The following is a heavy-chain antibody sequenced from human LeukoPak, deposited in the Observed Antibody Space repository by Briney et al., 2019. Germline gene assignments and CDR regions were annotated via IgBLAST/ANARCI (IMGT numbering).Heavy chain of an antibody. V-gene: IGHV4-59*11. Sequence: PSETLSLTCTVSGGSISSHYWSWIRQPPGKGLEWIGYIYYSGSTNYNPSLKSRVTISVDTSKNQFSLKLSSVTAADTAVYYCARGKGGYDFWSGYYTAAFDYWGQGTLVTVSS. D-gene: IGHD3-3*01. CDR2: IYYSGST. CDR1: GGSISSHY. J-gene: IGHJ4*02. CDR3: ARGKGGYDFWSGYYTAAFDY.